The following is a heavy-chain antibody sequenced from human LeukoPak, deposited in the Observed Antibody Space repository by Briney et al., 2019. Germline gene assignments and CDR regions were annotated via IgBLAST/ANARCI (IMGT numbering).Heavy chain of an antibody. Sequence: GGSLRLSCTASGFTFGDYAMSWVRQAPGKGLGWVGFIRSKAYGGTTEYAASVKGRFTISRDDSKSIAYLQMNSLKTEDTAVYYCTRDARYYLFDYWGQGTLVTVSS. CDR2: IRSKAYGGTT. CDR1: GFTFGDYA. J-gene: IGHJ4*02. D-gene: IGHD2/OR15-2a*01. CDR3: TRDARYYLFDY. V-gene: IGHV3-49*04.